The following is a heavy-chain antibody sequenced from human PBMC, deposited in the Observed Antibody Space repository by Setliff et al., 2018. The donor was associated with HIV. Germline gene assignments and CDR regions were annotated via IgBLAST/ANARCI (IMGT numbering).Heavy chain of an antibody. CDR3: ARISVYTGIDY. Sequence: SETLSLTCTVSGGSITSGSYYWSWIRQPAGKGLEWIGSIYYSGSTYYNPPLKSRVTISVDTSKNQFALKLSSVTAAETAVYYCARISVYTGIDYWGRGTLVTVSS. D-gene: IGHD1-26*01. CDR1: GGSITSGSYY. CDR2: IYYSGST. J-gene: IGHJ4*02. V-gene: IGHV4-39*01.